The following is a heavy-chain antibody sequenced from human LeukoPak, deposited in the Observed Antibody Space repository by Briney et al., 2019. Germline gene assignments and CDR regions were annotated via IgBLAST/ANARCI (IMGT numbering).Heavy chain of an antibody. J-gene: IGHJ2*01. CDR2: IYYSGST. CDR3: ARLNWGRHWYFDL. V-gene: IGHV4-39*01. Sequence: SETLSLACTVSGCSLNRATHYWAWIRQPPGKGLQWIGSIYYSGSTYYNPSLKSRLTMSVDTSRNQFSLKLTSVTAADTAVFYCARLNWGRHWYFDLWGRGTLVTVS. D-gene: IGHD7-27*01. CDR1: GCSLNRATHY.